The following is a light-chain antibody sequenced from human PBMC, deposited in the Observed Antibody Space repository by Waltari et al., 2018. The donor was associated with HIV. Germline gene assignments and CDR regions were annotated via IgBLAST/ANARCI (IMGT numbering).Light chain of an antibody. J-gene: IGLJ2*01. Sequence: QSALTQPPSASGSPGQSVTISCTGTNSDVGGYNYVSWYQQHPDKAPKLIIYEVFKRPSGVSDRFSGSKSGNTASLTVSGLQAEDEADYYCSSYAGTYKLLFGGGTKLTVL. CDR2: EVF. CDR3: SSYAGTYKLL. CDR1: NSDVGGYNY. V-gene: IGLV2-8*01.